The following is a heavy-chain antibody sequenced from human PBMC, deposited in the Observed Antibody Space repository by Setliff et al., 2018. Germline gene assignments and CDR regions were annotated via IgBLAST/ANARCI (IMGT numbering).Heavy chain of an antibody. CDR1: GFSISSGYY. CDR3: ARDRTYYGSGTYTRWFDY. J-gene: IGHJ4*02. D-gene: IGHD3-10*01. Sequence: SETLSLTCAVSGFSISSGYYWGWIRQPPGKGLEWIGFIFYSGDTKSNPSLKSRVTMSVDTSKNQFSLKLTSVTAADTAVYYCARDRTYYGSGTYTRWFDYWGQGTLVTVS. CDR2: IFYSGDT. V-gene: IGHV4-61*01.